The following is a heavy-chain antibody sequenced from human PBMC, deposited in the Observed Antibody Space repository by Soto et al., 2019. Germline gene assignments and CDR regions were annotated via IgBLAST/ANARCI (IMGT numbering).Heavy chain of an antibody. D-gene: IGHD3-16*01. J-gene: IGHJ4*02. CDR3: ARGGSVAVPSALSSYHDYTNYRFDS. CDR1: GGSFSDFA. CDR2: IIPMFAAS. V-gene: IGHV1-69*01. Sequence: QVQLAQSGAEVRKPGSSVKVSCGASGGSFSDFAFSWVRQAPGQGLEWMGGIIPMFAASKYAQRFPDRVTIHAGESTNTVYLALSSLTSDDTATYYCARGGSVAVPSALSSYHDYTNYRFDSWGQGTLVTFSS.